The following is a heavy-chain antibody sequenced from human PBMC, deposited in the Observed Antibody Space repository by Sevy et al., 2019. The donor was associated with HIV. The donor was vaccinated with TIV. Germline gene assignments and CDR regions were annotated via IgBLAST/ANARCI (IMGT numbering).Heavy chain of an antibody. Sequence: GGSLRLSCAASGFTVSDYYMSWIRQAPGKGLEWVSYISSSGSTIYYADSVKGRFTISRDNAKNSLYLQMNSLRAEDTAVYYCAREDEWELPAFDIWGQGTMVTVSS. V-gene: IGHV3-11*01. CDR1: GFTVSDYY. D-gene: IGHD1-26*01. CDR2: ISSSGSTI. J-gene: IGHJ3*02. CDR3: AREDEWELPAFDI.